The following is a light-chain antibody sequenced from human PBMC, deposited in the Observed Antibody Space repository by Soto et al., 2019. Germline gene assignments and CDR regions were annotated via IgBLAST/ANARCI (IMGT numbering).Light chain of an antibody. Sequence: DIPLTQSPSFLSASVGDRVTITCRASQGISSYLAWYQQKPGKAPKLLIYAASTLQSGVPSRFSGSGSGTEFTLTISSLQPEDFATYYCQQLNSYPIPFGQGTRLEIK. CDR3: QQLNSYPIP. J-gene: IGKJ5*01. V-gene: IGKV1-9*01. CDR2: AAS. CDR1: QGISSY.